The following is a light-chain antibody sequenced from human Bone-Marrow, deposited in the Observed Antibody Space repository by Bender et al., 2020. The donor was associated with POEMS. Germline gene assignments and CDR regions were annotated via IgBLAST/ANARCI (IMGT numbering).Light chain of an antibody. CDR2: INN. Sequence: QSVLTQPPSASGTPGQRVTISCSGSSSNIGTNPVNWYQQLPGTAPKLLIYINNQRPSGVPDRFSGSKSGKTASLTISGLQSEDEADYYCAAWEDSLNGWVFGGGTKLTVL. J-gene: IGLJ3*02. CDR3: AAWEDSLNGWV. V-gene: IGLV1-44*01. CDR1: SSNIGTNP.